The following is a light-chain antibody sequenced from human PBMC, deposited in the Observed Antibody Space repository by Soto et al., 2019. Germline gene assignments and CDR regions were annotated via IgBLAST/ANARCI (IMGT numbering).Light chain of an antibody. J-gene: IGKJ1*01. CDR3: LQYNNWWT. CDR1: QSVSSS. CDR2: GAS. Sequence: DMVMTQSPATLSVSPGERATLSCRASQSVSSSLAWYQQKPGRSPRLLIYGASTRAIGIPARFSDSGSGTEFTLTISSLQSEDFAVYYCLQYNNWWTFGQGTKVEIK. V-gene: IGKV3-15*01.